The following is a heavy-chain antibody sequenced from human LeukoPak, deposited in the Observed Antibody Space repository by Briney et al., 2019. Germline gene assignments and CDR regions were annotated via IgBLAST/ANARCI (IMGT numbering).Heavy chain of an antibody. J-gene: IGHJ3*01. V-gene: IGHV3-7*05. D-gene: IGHD1-1*01. CDR2: IKQDRSEK. CDR1: GFIFRSYW. CDR3: ARKTNSIRAFDV. Sequence: GESLRLSCAASGFIFRSYWMSWVRQAPGKGLEWVADIKQDRSEKYYVDSVKGRFTISRDNAKNSQYLQMKSLRAEDTAVYYCARKTNSIRAFDVWGQGTMVTASS.